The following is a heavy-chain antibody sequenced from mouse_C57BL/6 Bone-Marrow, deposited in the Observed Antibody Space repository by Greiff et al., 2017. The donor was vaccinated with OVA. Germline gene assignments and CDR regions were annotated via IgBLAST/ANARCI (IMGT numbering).Heavy chain of an antibody. D-gene: IGHD1-1*01. CDR1: GYTFTSYW. CDR3: ARWSYQGEYFDV. CDR2: IYPSDSET. Sequence: QVQLQQPGAELVRPGSSVKLSCKASGYTFTSYWMDWVKQRPGQGLEWIGNIYPSDSETPYNQKFKDKATLTVDKSSSTAYMQLSSLTSEDSAVYYCARWSYQGEYFDVWGTGTTVTVSS. J-gene: IGHJ1*03. V-gene: IGHV1-61*01.